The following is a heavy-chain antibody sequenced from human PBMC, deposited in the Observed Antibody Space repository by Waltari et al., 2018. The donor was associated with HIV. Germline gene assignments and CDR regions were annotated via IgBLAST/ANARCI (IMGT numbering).Heavy chain of an antibody. V-gene: IGHV3-33*01. D-gene: IGHD6-13*01. Sequence: QVQLVESGGGVVQPGTSLRLSCAASGFTLTKYGMHWVRQAPGKGLEWVTLIRYDGSNKYYADSVKGRFTISRDNSKNTLYLQMNSLRAEDTAVYYCARDAAPNSHTPSSSDVWGQGTLVTVSS. CDR1: GFTLTKYG. CDR2: IRYDGSNK. J-gene: IGHJ4*02. CDR3: ARDAAPNSHTPSSSDV.